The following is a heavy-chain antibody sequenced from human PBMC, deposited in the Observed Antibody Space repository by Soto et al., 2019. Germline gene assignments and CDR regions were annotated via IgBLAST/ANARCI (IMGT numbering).Heavy chain of an antibody. J-gene: IGHJ5*02. D-gene: IGHD6-19*01. V-gene: IGHV4-59*01. CDR2: IYYSGST. Sequence: PSETLSLTCTVSGGSISSYYWSWIRQPPGKGLEWIGYIYYSGSTNYNPSLKSRVTISVDTSKNQFSLKLSSVTAADTAVYYCASIAVAGNIPIGWFDPWGQGTLVTVSS. CDR3: ASIAVAGNIPIGWFDP. CDR1: GGSISSYY.